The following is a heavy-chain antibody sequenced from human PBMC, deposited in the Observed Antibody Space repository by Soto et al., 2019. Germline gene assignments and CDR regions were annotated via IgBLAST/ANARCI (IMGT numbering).Heavy chain of an antibody. V-gene: IGHV3-30-3*01. CDR1: GFTFSSYA. CDR3: AGGGFGELLAYYYYGMDV. CDR2: ISYDGSNK. D-gene: IGHD3-10*01. J-gene: IGHJ6*02. Sequence: QVQLVESGGGVVQPGRSLRLSCAASGFTFSSYAMHWVRQAPGKGLEWVAVISYDGSNKYYADSVKGRFTISRDNSKNTRYRQMNCLRAEDTAVYYCAGGGFGELLAYYYYGMDVWGQGTTVTVSS.